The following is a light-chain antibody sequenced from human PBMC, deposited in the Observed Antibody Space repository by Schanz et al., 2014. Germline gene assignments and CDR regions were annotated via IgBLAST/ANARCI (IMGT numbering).Light chain of an antibody. CDR2: GNY. J-gene: IGLJ3*02. V-gene: IGLV1-40*01. Sequence: QSVLTQPPSVSGAPGQRVTISCTGSSSNIGAGYDVHWYKQLPGAAPKLLIYGNYRRPSGVPDRFSGSRSGTSASLTISDLQAEDEADYYCSSFTTSSAPGVFGGGTKLTVL. CDR3: SSFTTSSAPGV. CDR1: SSNIGAGYD.